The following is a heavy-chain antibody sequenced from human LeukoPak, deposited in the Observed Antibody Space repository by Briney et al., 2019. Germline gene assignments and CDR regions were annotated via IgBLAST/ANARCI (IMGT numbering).Heavy chain of an antibody. D-gene: IGHD7-27*01. CDR1: GYTVTCSG. J-gene: IGHJ6*04. CDR3: ATGSGTYGMDI. V-gene: IGHV1-18*04. CDR2: LSAYNGNT. Sequence: ASVEVSCKPSGYTVTCSGISWVRQVPGQGFVWMGWLSAYNGNTNYAQKLQGRVTMTTDTSTSTAYVEVRSLRSDDTAVYYCATGSGTYGMDIWGKGTTVTVSS.